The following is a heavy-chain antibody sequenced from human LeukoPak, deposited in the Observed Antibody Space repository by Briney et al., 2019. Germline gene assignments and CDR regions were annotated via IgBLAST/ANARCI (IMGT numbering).Heavy chain of an antibody. CDR2: ISSSSSYI. V-gene: IGHV3-21*01. Sequence: GGSLRLSCAASGFTFSSYSMNWVRQAPGKGLEWVSSISSSSSYIYYADSVKGRFTISRDNAKNSLYLQMNSLRAEDTAVYYCARSLGPEYYYDSSGYFDLWGQGTLVTVSS. CDR1: GFTFSSYS. J-gene: IGHJ5*02. D-gene: IGHD3-22*01. CDR3: ARSLGPEYYYDSSGYFDL.